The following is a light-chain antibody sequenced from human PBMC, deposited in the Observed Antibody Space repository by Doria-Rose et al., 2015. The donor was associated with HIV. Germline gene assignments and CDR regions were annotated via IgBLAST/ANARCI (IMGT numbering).Light chain of an antibody. CDR1: QSLLHTIGYNY. CDR3: MQALQTPYT. Sequence: MTQSPLSLPVTPGQPASISCRSSQSLLHTIGYNYLDWYLRKPGQSPQLLIYLGSNRASGVPDRFSGSGSGTDFTLKISRVEAEDVGVYYCMQALQTPYTFGQ. CDR2: LGS. J-gene: IGKJ2*01. V-gene: IGKV2-28*01.